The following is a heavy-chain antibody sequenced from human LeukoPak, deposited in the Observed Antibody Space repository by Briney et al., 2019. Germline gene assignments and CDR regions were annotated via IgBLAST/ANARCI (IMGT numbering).Heavy chain of an antibody. V-gene: IGHV3-21*01. D-gene: IGHD2-15*01. J-gene: IGHJ6*02. CDR1: GFTFSSYS. CDR3: ARGSRGVVVAARRGMDV. Sequence: PRGSLRLSCAASGFTFSSYSMNWVRQAPGKGLEWVSSISSSSSYIYYADSVKGRFTISRDNAKNSLYLQMNSLRAEDTAVYYCARGSRGVVVAARRGMDVWGQGTTVTVSS. CDR2: ISSSSSYI.